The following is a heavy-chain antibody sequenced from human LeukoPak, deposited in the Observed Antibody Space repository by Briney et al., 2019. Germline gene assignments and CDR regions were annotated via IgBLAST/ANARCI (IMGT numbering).Heavy chain of an antibody. CDR1: GGSFSGYY. Sequence: SETLSLTCAVYGGSFSGYYWSWIRQPPGKGLEWIGEINHSGSTNYNPSLKSRVTISVDTSKNQFSLKLSSVTAADTAMYYCASQMHSSSWLLYWGQGTLVTVSS. J-gene: IGHJ4*02. CDR2: INHSGST. D-gene: IGHD6-13*01. V-gene: IGHV4-34*01. CDR3: ASQMHSSSWLLY.